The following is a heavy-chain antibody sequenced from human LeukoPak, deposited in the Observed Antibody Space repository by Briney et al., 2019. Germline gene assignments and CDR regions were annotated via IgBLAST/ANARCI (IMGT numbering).Heavy chain of an antibody. CDR3: ARRGSSSTYYYGMDV. CDR1: GYTFTSYY. D-gene: IGHD6-6*01. CDR2: INPSGGST. Sequence: ASVKVSCKASGYTFTSYYMHWVRQAPGQGLEWMGIINPSGGSTSYAQKFQGRDTMTRDTSTSTVYMELSSLRSEDTAVYYCARRGSSSTYYYGMDVWGQGTTVTVSS. V-gene: IGHV1-46*01. J-gene: IGHJ6*02.